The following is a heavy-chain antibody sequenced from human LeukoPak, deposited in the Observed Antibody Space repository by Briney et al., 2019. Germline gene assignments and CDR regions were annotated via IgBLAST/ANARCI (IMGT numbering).Heavy chain of an antibody. CDR3: ARDRGYCSSTSCRPFDP. CDR1: GYTFTDYY. CDR2: IKPNSGGT. D-gene: IGHD2-2*03. Sequence: ASVKVSCKTSGYTFTDYYIHWVRQAPGQGLEWMGWIKPNSGGTKYAQKFQGRVTMTRDTSISTAYMELSRLRSDDTAVYYCARDRGYCSSTSCRPFDPWGQGTLVTVSS. V-gene: IGHV1-2*02. J-gene: IGHJ5*02.